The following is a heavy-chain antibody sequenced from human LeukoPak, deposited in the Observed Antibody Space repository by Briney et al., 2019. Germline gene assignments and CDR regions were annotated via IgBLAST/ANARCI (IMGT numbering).Heavy chain of an antibody. Sequence: GGSLSLSCAASGYSFRSYGMHWVRQAPGKGLEWVTYTLSDGSFSYYADSVKGRFNISKDNSKNTLYLQMNTLRPEDTAVYYCAKDFGGAGSYHCPFDYWGQGTLVTVSS. CDR1: GYSFRSYG. CDR3: AKDFGGAGSYHCPFDY. D-gene: IGHD3-10*01. J-gene: IGHJ4*02. CDR2: TLSDGSFS. V-gene: IGHV3-30*02.